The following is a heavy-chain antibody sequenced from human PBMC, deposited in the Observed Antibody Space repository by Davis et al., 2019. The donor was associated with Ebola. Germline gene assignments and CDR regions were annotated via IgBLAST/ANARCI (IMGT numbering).Heavy chain of an antibody. CDR3: VRFFFDL. CDR2: IKQDGSVT. V-gene: IGHV3-7*03. Sequence: PGGSLRLSCAASGFIFSNYWMTWVRQAPGKGLEWVANIKQDGSVTYYVDSVRGRFTISRDNAKNSLDLQMNNLRAEDTATYYCVRFFFDLWGQGALVTVSS. CDR1: GFIFSNYW. J-gene: IGHJ4*02.